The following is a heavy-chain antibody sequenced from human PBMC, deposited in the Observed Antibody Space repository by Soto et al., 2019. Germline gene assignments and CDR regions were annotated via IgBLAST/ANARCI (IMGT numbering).Heavy chain of an antibody. D-gene: IGHD4-17*01. CDR3: ARGRYGYY. J-gene: IGHJ4*02. CDR1: GYIFTSYC. V-gene: IGHV1-18*01. Sequence: QAHLVQSGPEVKKPGASVKVSCKGSGYIFTSYCIAWVRQAPGQGLEWMGWISAHNGKTEYAQKFQGRVTVTRDTSTSTAYLELRSLRSDETALYYCARGRYGYYWGQGALVTVSS. CDR2: ISAHNGKT.